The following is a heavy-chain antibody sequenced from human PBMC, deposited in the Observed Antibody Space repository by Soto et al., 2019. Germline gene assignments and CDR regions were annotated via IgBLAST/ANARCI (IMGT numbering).Heavy chain of an antibody. D-gene: IGHD6-19*01. V-gene: IGHV6-1*01. CDR1: GGSVSSNSAA. CDR3: ARDRDGSGRTDFDC. CDR2: TYYRAKWFN. Sequence: SHTLALTGASSGGSVSSNSAAWNWIMQSPSRGLEWLGRTYYRAKWFNDYAVSVKSRITISPDTSKNQFSLQLNSVTPEDTAVYYCARDRDGSGRTDFDCWGQGTLVTVSS. J-gene: IGHJ4*02.